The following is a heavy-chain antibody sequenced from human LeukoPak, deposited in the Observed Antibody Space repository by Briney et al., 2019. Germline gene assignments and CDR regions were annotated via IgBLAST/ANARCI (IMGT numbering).Heavy chain of an antibody. CDR2: ISSDGSNK. CDR3: ARDGQGPFDP. J-gene: IGHJ5*02. V-gene: IGHV3-30*01. CDR1: GFTFSYYA. Sequence: GGSLRLSCAASGFTFSYYAMDWVRQAPGKGLEWVAVISSDGSNKYYADSVKGRFTISRDNSENTLWLQMNSLRAEDTAVYYCARDGQGPFDPWGQGTLVTVSS.